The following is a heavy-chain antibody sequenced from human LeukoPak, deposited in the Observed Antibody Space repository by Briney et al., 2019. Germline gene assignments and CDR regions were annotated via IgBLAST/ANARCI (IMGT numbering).Heavy chain of an antibody. D-gene: IGHD3-10*01. CDR2: ISYDGSNK. V-gene: IGHV3-30-3*01. CDR3: ARDQGWFGELLYSWYFDL. J-gene: IGHJ2*01. Sequence: PGRSLRLSCAASGFTLSSYAMHWVRQAPAKGLEWVAVISYDGSNKYYAASVKGRFTISRDNSKNTLYLQMNSLRAEDTAVYYCARDQGWFGELLYSWYFDLWGRGTLVTVSS. CDR1: GFTLSSYA.